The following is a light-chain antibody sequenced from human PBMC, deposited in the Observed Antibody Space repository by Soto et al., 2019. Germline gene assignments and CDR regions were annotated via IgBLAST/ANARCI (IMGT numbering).Light chain of an antibody. V-gene: IGKV1-12*01. CDR2: AAS. CDR1: QGITSW. Sequence: DIQLRRSPNLVSSCGGARVTISCRASQGITSWLAWYQQKPGKAPKLLIYAASTLQGGVPSRFSVSGSGTEFTLTFSSLQPEDFATYYWQQAASLPRTFPQGTKVDIK. CDR3: QQAASLPRT. J-gene: IGKJ1*01.